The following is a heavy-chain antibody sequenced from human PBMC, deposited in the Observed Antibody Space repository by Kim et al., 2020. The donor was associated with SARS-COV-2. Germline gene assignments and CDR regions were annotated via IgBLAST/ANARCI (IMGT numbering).Heavy chain of an antibody. Sequence: ASVKVSCKASGYTFSGHLMNWVRQAPGQGLEWMGWINPNNGDTYSAPKFQGRVTMTRDTSITTFYMELSSLRYDDTAIYYCARGGVMVTPDYWGQGTLVT. J-gene: IGHJ4*02. V-gene: IGHV1-2*02. CDR2: INPNNGDT. CDR3: ARGGVMVTPDY. CDR1: GYTFSGHL. D-gene: IGHD2-21*02.